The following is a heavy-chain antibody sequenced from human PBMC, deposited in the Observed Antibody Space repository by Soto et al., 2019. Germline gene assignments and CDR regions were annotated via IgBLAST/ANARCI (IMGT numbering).Heavy chain of an antibody. J-gene: IGHJ5*02. CDR1: GVPFRSFT. Sequence: GSVRLSCAASGVPFRSFTMNWVRQAPGKGLEWVSTISSNSAYIYYTDALRGRFTISRDNAKNSLHLQMKSLRAEDTAVYYCTREASRDSSARGRFDPWGPGTLVTVSS. CDR2: ISSNSAYI. D-gene: IGHD6-13*01. CDR3: TREASRDSSARGRFDP. V-gene: IGHV3-21*01.